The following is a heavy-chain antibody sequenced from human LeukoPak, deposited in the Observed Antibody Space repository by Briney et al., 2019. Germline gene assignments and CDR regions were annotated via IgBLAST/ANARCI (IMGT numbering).Heavy chain of an antibody. Sequence: GGSLRLSCAASGFTFSRYGMHWVRQAPGKGLEWVAFIRYDGSNKYYADSVKGRFTISRDNSKNTLYLQMNSLRAEDTAVYYCAKTYYDSSGYYYGADYWGQGTLVTVSS. V-gene: IGHV3-30*02. CDR2: IRYDGSNK. J-gene: IGHJ4*02. CDR1: GFTFSRYG. CDR3: AKTYYDSSGYYYGADY. D-gene: IGHD3-22*01.